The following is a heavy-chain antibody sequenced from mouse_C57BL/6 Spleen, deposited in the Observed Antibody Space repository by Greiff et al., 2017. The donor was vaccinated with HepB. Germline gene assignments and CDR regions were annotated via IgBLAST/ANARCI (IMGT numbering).Heavy chain of an antibody. Sequence: QVQLKQPGAELVRPGSSVKLSCKASGYTFTSYWMHWVKQRPIQGLEWIGNIDPSDSETHYNQKFKDKATLTVDKSSSTAYMQLSSLTSEDSAVYYCARLITTVFDYWGQGTTLTVSS. J-gene: IGHJ2*01. CDR3: ARLITTVFDY. CDR1: GYTFTSYW. CDR2: IDPSDSET. D-gene: IGHD1-1*01. V-gene: IGHV1-52*01.